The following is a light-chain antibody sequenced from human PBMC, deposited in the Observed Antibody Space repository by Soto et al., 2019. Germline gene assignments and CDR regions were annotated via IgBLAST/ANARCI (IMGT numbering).Light chain of an antibody. J-gene: IGKJ1*01. CDR3: QQYNNWPET. CDR1: QSVSSN. V-gene: IGKV3-15*01. CDR2: GAS. Sequence: IVMTPSPATLSVSPRERATLSCRASQSVSSNLAWYQQKPGQAPRLLIYGASTRATGIPARFSGSGSGTEFTLTISSLQSEDFAVYYCQQYNNWPETFGQGTKV.